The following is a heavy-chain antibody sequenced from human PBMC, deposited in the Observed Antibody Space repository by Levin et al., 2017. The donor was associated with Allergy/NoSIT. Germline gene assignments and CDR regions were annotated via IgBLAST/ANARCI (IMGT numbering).Heavy chain of an antibody. CDR3: AKFWFYYESGTYIGRGIDY. V-gene: IGHV3-23*01. J-gene: IGHJ4*02. CDR2: ISGSASTT. Sequence: GGSLRLSCAASGFTFSSYAMSWVRQAPGKGLEWVSAISGSASTTYYADSVKGRFTISRDNSKNTLYLQMNSLRAEDTAVYYCAKFWFYYESGTYIGRGIDYWGQGTLVTVSS. CDR1: GFTFSSYA. D-gene: IGHD3-22*01.